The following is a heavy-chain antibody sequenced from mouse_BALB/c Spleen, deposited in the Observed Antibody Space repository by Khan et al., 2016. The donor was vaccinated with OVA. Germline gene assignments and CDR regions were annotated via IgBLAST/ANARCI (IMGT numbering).Heavy chain of an antibody. J-gene: IGHJ2*01. D-gene: IGHD1-1*01. Sequence: EVKLLESGPGLVKPSKSLSLTCTVTGYSITTDYAWNWIRQFPGSKLEWMGHISYSGNTKYNPSLKSRISITRDTSKNQFFLQLKSVTTEDTARYYCARIYGGDFDYWGQGTTLTVSS. CDR1: GYSITTDYA. CDR3: ARIYGGDFDY. CDR2: ISYSGNT. V-gene: IGHV3-2*02.